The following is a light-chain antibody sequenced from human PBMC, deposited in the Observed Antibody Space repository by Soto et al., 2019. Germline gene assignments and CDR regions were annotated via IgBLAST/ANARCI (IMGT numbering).Light chain of an antibody. V-gene: IGKV3-20*01. CDR1: QSVSSTY. J-gene: IGKJ5*01. CDR2: GAS. CDR3: QQYAPSPAIT. Sequence: EIVLTQSPGTLSLSPGERATLSCRASQSVSSTYLAWYQQKPGQAPRLLIYGASSRATGIPDRFSGSGSGTDFTLTISRLEPEDFAVYYCQQYAPSPAITFGQGTRVEIK.